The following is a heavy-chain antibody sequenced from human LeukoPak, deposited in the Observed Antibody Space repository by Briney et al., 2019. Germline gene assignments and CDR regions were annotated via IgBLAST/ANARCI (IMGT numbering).Heavy chain of an antibody. V-gene: IGHV4-4*02. CDR3: ARGPHIGVEPPATYYHFEY. D-gene: IGHD2-2*01. CDR2: IFHSGTT. Sequence: SETLSLTCAVSGGSVSSSYWWSMVRQPPGKGLECVGEIFHSGTTIYNPSLKSRVTMSVDKYKNQFSLKLNSVTAADTAVYYCARGPHIGVEPPATYYHFEYWGPGNLVTVSS. J-gene: IGHJ4*02. CDR1: GGSVSSSYW.